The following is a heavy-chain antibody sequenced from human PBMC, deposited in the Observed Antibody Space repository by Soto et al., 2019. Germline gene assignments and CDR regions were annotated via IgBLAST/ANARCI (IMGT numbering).Heavy chain of an antibody. CDR2: IIPILGIA. J-gene: IGHJ4*02. CDR3: ASRYDSSDY. Sequence: QVQLVQSGAEVKKPGSSVKVSCKASGGTFSSYTISWVRQALGQGLEWMGRIIPILGIANYAQKFQGRVTITADKPTSTAYMELSSLRSEDTAVYYCASRYDSSDYWGQGTLVTVSS. CDR1: GGTFSSYT. V-gene: IGHV1-69*02. D-gene: IGHD3-22*01.